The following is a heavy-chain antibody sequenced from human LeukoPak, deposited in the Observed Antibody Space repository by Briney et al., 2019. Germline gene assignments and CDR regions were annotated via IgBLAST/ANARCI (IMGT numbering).Heavy chain of an antibody. CDR1: GGSISSYY. D-gene: IGHD6-19*01. V-gene: IGHV4-59*01. J-gene: IGHJ4*02. CDR3: ARAFSSGWYPYSIGGLWFDY. CDR2: IYYTGST. Sequence: PSETLSLTCTVSGGSISSYYWSWILQPPGKGLEWIGYIYYTGSTNYNPSLKSRVTISVDTSKNQFSLKLSSVTAADTAVYYCARAFSSGWYPYSIGGLWFDYWGQGTLVTVSS.